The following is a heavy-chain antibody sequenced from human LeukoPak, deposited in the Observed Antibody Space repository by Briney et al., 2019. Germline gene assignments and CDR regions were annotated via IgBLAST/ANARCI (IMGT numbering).Heavy chain of an antibody. V-gene: IGHV3-21*01. D-gene: IGHD3-10*01. Sequence: GGSLRLSCAASGFTFSSYSMNWVRQAPGKGLEWVSSISSSSSYIYYADSVKGRFTISRDNAKNSLYLQMNSQRAEDTAVYYCAREEGFGELFTSYYGMDVWGQGTTVTLSS. J-gene: IGHJ6*02. CDR3: AREEGFGELFTSYYGMDV. CDR2: ISSSSSYI. CDR1: GFTFSSYS.